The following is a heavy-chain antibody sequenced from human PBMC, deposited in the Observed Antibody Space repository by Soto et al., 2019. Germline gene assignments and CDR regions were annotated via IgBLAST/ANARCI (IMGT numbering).Heavy chain of an antibody. D-gene: IGHD4-17*01. Sequence: WETLSRTCAVYVGSFSGYYWSWIRQPPGKGLEWIGEINHSGSTNYNPSLKSRVTISVDTSKNQFSLKLSSVTAADTAVYYCARGKGDYVSRLGYWGQGTLGTVSS. J-gene: IGHJ4*02. CDR3: ARGKGDYVSRLGY. CDR2: INHSGST. CDR1: VGSFSGYY. V-gene: IGHV4-34*01.